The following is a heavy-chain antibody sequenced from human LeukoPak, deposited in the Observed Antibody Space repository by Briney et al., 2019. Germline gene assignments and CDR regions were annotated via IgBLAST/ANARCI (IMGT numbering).Heavy chain of an antibody. J-gene: IGHJ6*03. CDR1: GFSFSSYS. CDR2: ISSSNSYI. Sequence: GESLRLSSVPSGFSFSSYSMNWVSQAKGKGRKWVSSISSSNSYIYYSDSVKGRFTISRDNAKYSLYLQMNRLRAEDTAVYYCARYGSGVYAILPDYYYYMDVWGKGTTVTVSS. CDR3: ARYGSGVYAILPDYYYYMDV. D-gene: IGHD2-8*01. V-gene: IGHV3-21*01.